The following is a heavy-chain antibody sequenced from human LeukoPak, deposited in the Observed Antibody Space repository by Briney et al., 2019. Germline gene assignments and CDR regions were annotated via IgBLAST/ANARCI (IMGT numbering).Heavy chain of an antibody. D-gene: IGHD4-17*01. CDR2: INHSGST. CDR3: ARHSDYEAYFDY. CDR1: GGSFSGYY. Sequence: PSETLSLTCAVYGGSFSGYYWSWIRQPPGKGLEWIGEINHSGSTNYNPSLKSRVTISVDTSKNQFSLKLSSVTAADTAVYYCARHSDYEAYFDYWGQGTLVTVSS. V-gene: IGHV4-34*01. J-gene: IGHJ4*02.